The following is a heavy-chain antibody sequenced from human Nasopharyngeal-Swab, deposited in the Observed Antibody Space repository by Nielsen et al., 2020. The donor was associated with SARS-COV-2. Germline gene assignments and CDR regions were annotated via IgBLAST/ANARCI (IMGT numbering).Heavy chain of an antibody. D-gene: IGHD5-18*01. CDR2: IWYDGSNK. J-gene: IGHJ4*02. CDR1: GFTFSSYG. Sequence: GESLKISCAASGFTFSSYGMHWVRQAPGKGLEWVAVIWYDGSNKYYADSVKGRFTISRDNSKNTLYLQMNSLRAEDTAVYYCARVRGSYGFGLDYWGQGALVTVSS. CDR3: ARVRGSYGFGLDY. V-gene: IGHV3-33*01.